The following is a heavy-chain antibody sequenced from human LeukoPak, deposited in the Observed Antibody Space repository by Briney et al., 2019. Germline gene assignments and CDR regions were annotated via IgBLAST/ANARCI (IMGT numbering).Heavy chain of an antibody. CDR1: GFTFSSYA. D-gene: IGHD2-2*01. J-gene: IGHJ1*01. Sequence: PGGSLRLPCAASGFTFSSYAMSWVRQAPGKGLEWVSAISGSGGSTYYADSVKGRFTISRDNSKNTLYLQMNSLRGEDTAVYYCAKGPAAIGYFEHWGQGILVTVSS. CDR2: ISGSGGST. CDR3: AKGPAAIGYFEH. V-gene: IGHV3-23*01.